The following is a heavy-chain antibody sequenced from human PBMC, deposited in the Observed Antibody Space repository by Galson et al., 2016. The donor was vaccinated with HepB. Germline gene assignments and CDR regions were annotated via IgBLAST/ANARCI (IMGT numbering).Heavy chain of an antibody. D-gene: IGHD3-10*01. J-gene: IGHJ4*02. V-gene: IGHV1-46*01. CDR3: ARVTLRGVTLDFLDF. Sequence: QKFQGRVTMTRDTSTSTVYMELGRLRSEDTAVYFCARVTLRGVTLDFLDFWGQGTLVTVSS.